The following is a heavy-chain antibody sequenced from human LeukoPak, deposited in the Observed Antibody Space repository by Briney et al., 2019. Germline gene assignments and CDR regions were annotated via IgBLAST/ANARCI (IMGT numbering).Heavy chain of an antibody. D-gene: IGHD2-15*01. Sequence: PGESLRLSCAASGFTFSRYWIHWVRQAPGKGLEWVSRINPDGSTTTYADSVKGRFTISRDNAKNTVYLQMNSLRAEDTAVYYCARVLGGSWDWFDPWGQGTLVTVSS. V-gene: IGHV3-74*01. CDR1: GFTFSRYW. J-gene: IGHJ5*02. CDR2: INPDGSTT. CDR3: ARVLGGSWDWFDP.